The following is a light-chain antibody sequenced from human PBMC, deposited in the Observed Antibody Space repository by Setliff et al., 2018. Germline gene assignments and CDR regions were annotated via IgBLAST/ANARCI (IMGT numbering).Light chain of an antibody. CDR1: SGSIASNY. Sequence: NFMLTQPHSVSESPGKTVTISCTRSSGSIASNYVQWYQQRPGSSPTSVIYEDDQRPSGVPDRFSGSIDGSSNSASFTISGLKTEDEADYYCQSYDNSNPYVFGTGTKVTVL. V-gene: IGLV6-57*01. J-gene: IGLJ1*01. CDR3: QSYDNSNPYV. CDR2: EDD.